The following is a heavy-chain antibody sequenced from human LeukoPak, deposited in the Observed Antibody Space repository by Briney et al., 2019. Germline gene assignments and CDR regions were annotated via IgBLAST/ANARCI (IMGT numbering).Heavy chain of an antibody. V-gene: IGHV4-4*02. CDR2: INHSEST. CDR3: ARIRSRKWGFDY. Sequence: SGTLSLTCAVSGGSFSSNKWWSWVRQPPGKGLEWIGEINHSESTNYNPSLKSRITISIDTSKNQFSLKLSSVTAADTAVYYCARIRSRKWGFDYWGQGTLVTVSS. CDR1: GGSFSSNKW. D-gene: IGHD1-26*01. J-gene: IGHJ4*02.